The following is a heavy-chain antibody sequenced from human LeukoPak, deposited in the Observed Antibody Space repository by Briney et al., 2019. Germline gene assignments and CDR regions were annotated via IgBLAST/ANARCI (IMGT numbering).Heavy chain of an antibody. CDR1: GGSISSGDYC. J-gene: IGHJ3*02. CDR2: IYYSGST. D-gene: IGHD2-21*01. Sequence: SQTLSLTCTVSGGSISSGDYCWSWIRQPPGKGQEWIGYIYYSGSTYYNPSRKSRLTISIDTSKNQFSLKLSSVTRAGTPVYYRARKIKPCGGDCYSGPFDIGGQGTMVTVS. V-gene: IGHV4-30-4*08. CDR3: ARKIKPCGGDCYSGPFDI.